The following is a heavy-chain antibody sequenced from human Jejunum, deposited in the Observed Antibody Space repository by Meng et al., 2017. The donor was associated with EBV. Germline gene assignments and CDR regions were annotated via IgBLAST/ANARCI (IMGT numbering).Heavy chain of an antibody. CDR3: VRTSVYSSGFSDF. V-gene: IGHV1-18*01. D-gene: IGHD6-19*01. CDR2: VSAYNGNT. CDR1: GYTFTNYA. Sequence: VQLVQSGAEVKKPGASVKVSGKASGYTFTNYAFPWLRQGPGQGFEWMGWVSAYNGNTEYPQKFQGRVAMTTDTSTTTVYMELRSLRPDDTATYYCVRTSVYSSGFSDFWGQGTLVTVSS. J-gene: IGHJ4*02.